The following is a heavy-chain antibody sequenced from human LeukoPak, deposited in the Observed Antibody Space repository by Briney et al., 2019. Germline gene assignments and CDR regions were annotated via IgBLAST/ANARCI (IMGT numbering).Heavy chain of an antibody. CDR2: IYTSGST. D-gene: IGHD4-17*01. Sequence: PSETLSLTCTVSGGSISSYYWSWIRQPAGKGLEWIGRIYTSGSTNYDPSLKSRVTISVDTSKNQFSLKLSSVTAADTAVYYCARDYGDYPRDYFDYWGQGTLVTVSS. J-gene: IGHJ4*02. CDR1: GGSISSYY. CDR3: ARDYGDYPRDYFDY. V-gene: IGHV4-4*07.